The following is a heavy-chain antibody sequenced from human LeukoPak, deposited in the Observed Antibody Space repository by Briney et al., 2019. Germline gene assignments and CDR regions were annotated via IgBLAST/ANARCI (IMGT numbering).Heavy chain of an antibody. CDR2: IYTGGST. Sequence: GGSLRLSCAASGFTVSSNYMSWVRQAPGRGLEWVSDIYTGGSTYYADSVRGRFTISRDDSKNTLYLQMNSLRAEDTAVYYCAREYYSGSYSRGMDVWGQGNPGHRLL. CDR3: AREYYSGSYSRGMDV. D-gene: IGHD1-26*01. CDR1: GFTVSSNY. J-gene: IGHJ6*02. V-gene: IGHV3-53*01.